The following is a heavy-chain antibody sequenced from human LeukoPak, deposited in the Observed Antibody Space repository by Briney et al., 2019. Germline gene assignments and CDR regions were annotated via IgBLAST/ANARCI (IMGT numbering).Heavy chain of an antibody. Sequence: SETLSLTCAVYGGSFSGYYWSWIRQPPGKGLEWIGVINHSGSTNYNPSLKSRFTISVDTSKNHFSLKLSSVTAADTAVYYCARGRISRYGSARRSGVIDYWGQGTPVTVSS. D-gene: IGHD3-10*01. CDR2: INHSGST. CDR3: ARGRISRYGSARRSGVIDY. V-gene: IGHV4-34*01. J-gene: IGHJ4*02. CDR1: GGSFSGYY.